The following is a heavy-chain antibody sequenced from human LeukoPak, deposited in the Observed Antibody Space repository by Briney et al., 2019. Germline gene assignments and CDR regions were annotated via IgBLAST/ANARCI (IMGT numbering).Heavy chain of an antibody. D-gene: IGHD6-13*01. CDR2: INPNSGGT. Sequence: GSVTVSCTASGYTFTGYYMHWVRQAPGQGLEWMGWINPNSGGTNYAQKFQGRVTITRDTSISTAYMELSRLRSDDTAVYYCALSNSWQAFDYWGQGTLVTVSS. J-gene: IGHJ4*02. CDR3: ALSNSWQAFDY. CDR1: GYTFTGYY. V-gene: IGHV1-2*02.